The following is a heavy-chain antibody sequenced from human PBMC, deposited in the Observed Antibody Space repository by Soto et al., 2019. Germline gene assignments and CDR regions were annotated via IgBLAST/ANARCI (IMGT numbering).Heavy chain of an antibody. CDR3: ESRDPGTSVDY. Sequence: SETLSLTCAVSGGSFTSNNWWTWVRQPPGQGLEWIGEIYRTGSTNYSPSLKSRVTISLDKSENQFSLKVTSLTAADTAVYYCESRDPGTSVDYWGQGTLVTVSS. CDR2: IYRTGST. D-gene: IGHD1-7*01. CDR1: GGSFTSNNW. V-gene: IGHV4-4*02. J-gene: IGHJ4*02.